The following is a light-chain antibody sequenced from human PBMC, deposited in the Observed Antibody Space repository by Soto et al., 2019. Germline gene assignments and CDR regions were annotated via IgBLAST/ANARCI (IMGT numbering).Light chain of an antibody. J-gene: IGKJ5*01. Sequence: DIQLTQSPSFLSASVGDRVTITCRASQGISSYLAWYQQKPGKAPKLLIYAASTLQSGVTSRFSGSGSATEFTITISSLQPEDFATYYCQHLDSYSTFGQGTRLEI. CDR2: AAS. V-gene: IGKV1-9*01. CDR3: QHLDSYST. CDR1: QGISSY.